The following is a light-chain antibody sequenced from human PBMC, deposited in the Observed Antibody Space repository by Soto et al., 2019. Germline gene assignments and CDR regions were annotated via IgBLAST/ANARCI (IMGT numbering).Light chain of an antibody. CDR3: QQSYRTPLS. CDR1: QSISSY. V-gene: IGKV1-39*01. Sequence: DIQMTQSPSSLSASVGDRVTITCRASQSISSYLNWYQQKPGKAPKLLIYAASSLQSGVPLRFSGSGSGTDFTLTISSLQPEDFATYYCQQSYRTPLSVGGGTKVEIK. J-gene: IGKJ4*01. CDR2: AAS.